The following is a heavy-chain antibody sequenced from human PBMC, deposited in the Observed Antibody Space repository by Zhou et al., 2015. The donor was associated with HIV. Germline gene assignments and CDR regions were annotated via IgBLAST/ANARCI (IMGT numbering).Heavy chain of an antibody. CDR2: IIPIFGTA. V-gene: IGHV1-69*06. CDR3: AAVLITMIPEAYYGMDV. D-gene: IGHD3-22*01. CDR1: GGTFSSYA. Sequence: QVQLVQSGTEVKKPGSSVKVSCKASGGTFSSYAISWVRQAPGQGLEWMGGIIPIFGTANYAQKFQGRVTITADKSTSTAYMELSSLRSEDTAVYYCAAVLITMIPEAYYGMDVWGQGTTVTVSS. J-gene: IGHJ6*02.